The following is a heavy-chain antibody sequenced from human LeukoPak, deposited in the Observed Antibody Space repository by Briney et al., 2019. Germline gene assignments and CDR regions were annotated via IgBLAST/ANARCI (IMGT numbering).Heavy chain of an antibody. Sequence: PSETLSLTCTVSGGSISSSSYYWGWIRQPPGKGLEWIGSITYYNPSLKSRVTISVDKSKNQFSLKVRSVTAADTAVYYCATAVPFQLVHWGQGILVTVSS. CDR2: IT. CDR1: GGSISSSSYY. J-gene: IGHJ4*02. CDR3: ATAVPFQLVH. D-gene: IGHD6-13*01. V-gene: IGHV4-39*07.